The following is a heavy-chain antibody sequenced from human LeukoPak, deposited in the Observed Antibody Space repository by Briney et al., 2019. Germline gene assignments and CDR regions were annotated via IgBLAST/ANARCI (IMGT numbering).Heavy chain of an antibody. D-gene: IGHD1-14*01. CDR2: IRGSGGTT. V-gene: IGHV3-23*01. CDR1: GFSFSRYA. CDR3: ARKEPPAVDAFDI. J-gene: IGHJ3*02. Sequence: QTGGSLRLSCAASGFSFSRYAMSWVRQAPGKGLEWVSGIRGSGGTTSHADSVKGRFTISRDNSKNTLYLQMNSIRVEHTAVYYCARKEPPAVDAFDIWGRGTMVIVSS.